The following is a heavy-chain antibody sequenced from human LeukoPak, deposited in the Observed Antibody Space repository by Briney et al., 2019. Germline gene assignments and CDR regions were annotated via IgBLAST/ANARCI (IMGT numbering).Heavy chain of an antibody. D-gene: IGHD3-22*01. J-gene: IGHJ3*01. CDR1: GGSISSGVY. Sequence: SETLSLTCTVSGGSISSGVYWGWVRQPPGKGLEWIATIYRTGSTYYNPSLESRVTISIDTSTNQFSLKLNSVTAADTAVYHCANSWYYYDSSGLPKADAFDRWGQGALVTVSS. CDR2: IYRTGST. V-gene: IGHV4-38-2*02. CDR3: ANSWYYYDSSGLPKADAFDR.